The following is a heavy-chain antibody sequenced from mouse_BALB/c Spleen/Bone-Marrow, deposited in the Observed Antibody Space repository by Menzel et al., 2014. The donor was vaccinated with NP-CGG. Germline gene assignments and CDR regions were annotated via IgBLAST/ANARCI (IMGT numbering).Heavy chain of an antibody. CDR3: AREGYSSTAWSAY. D-gene: IGHD2-5*01. J-gene: IGHJ3*01. CDR1: GYTFTDYA. CDR2: INTYSGNT. Sequence: QVQLQQSGPELVRPGVSVKISCKGSGYTFTDYAMHWVKQSHAKSLEWIGVINTYSGNTNYNQNFKGKATMTVDKSSSTAFMEFARLTYEDSAIYYCAREGYSSTAWSAYWGQGTLVTVSA. V-gene: IGHV1-67*01.